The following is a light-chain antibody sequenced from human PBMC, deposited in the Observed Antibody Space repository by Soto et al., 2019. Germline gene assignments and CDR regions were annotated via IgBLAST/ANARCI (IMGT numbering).Light chain of an antibody. J-gene: IGKJ4*01. CDR3: QQYNNWPLS. Sequence: EIVMTQSPATLSVSPGERATLSCRASQTVNNNLAWYQQKVGQAPRLLIYSTFNRATGVPARLSGSGSGTDFTLTISSLQSEDFAFYYCQQYNNWPLSFGGGTKVEIK. V-gene: IGKV3-15*01. CDR2: STF. CDR1: QTVNNN.